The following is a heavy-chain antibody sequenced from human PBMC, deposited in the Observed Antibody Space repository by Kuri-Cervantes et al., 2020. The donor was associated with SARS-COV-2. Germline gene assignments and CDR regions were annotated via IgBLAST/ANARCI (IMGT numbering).Heavy chain of an antibody. CDR2: IYSGGST. D-gene: IGHD6-19*01. V-gene: IGHV3-66*02. J-gene: IGHJ6*02. Sequence: GGSLRLSCAASGFTVSSNYMSWVRQAPGKGLEWVSVIYSGGSTYYADSVKGRFTITRDNSKNTLCLQMNSLRAEDTAVYYCARVEVAGMSYGMDVWGQGTTVTVSS. CDR3: ARVEVAGMSYGMDV. CDR1: GFTVSSNY.